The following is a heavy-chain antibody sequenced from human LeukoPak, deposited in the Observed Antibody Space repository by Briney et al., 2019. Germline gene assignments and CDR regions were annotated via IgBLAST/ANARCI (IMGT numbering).Heavy chain of an antibody. J-gene: IGHJ3*02. Sequence: SETLSLTCTVSGGSISSYYWSWIRQPAGKGLEWIGRIYTSGSTNYNPSLKSRVAMSVDTSKNQFSLKLSSVTAADTAVYYCARDGGITMVRGVYLYAFDIWGQGTMVTVSS. CDR2: IYTSGST. V-gene: IGHV4-4*07. D-gene: IGHD3-10*01. CDR3: ARDGGITMVRGVYLYAFDI. CDR1: GGSISSYY.